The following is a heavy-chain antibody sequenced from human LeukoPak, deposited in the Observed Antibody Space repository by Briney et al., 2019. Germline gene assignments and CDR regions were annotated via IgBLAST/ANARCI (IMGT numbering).Heavy chain of an antibody. V-gene: IGHV4-61*08. Sequence: SETLSLTCTVSGDPISSHSDYKWTWIRQPPGKGLEWIGYSYHIGSTNYNPSLKSRVTISVDTSKNQFSLKLTSVTAADTAVYHCAREYSGFDYWGQGTLVTVSS. J-gene: IGHJ4*02. CDR2: SYHIGST. CDR3: AREYSGFDY. CDR1: GDPISSHSDY. D-gene: IGHD5-12*01.